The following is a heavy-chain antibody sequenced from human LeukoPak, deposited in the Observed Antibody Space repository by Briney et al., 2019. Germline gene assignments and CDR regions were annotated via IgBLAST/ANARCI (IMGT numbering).Heavy chain of an antibody. CDR2: IKADGSGT. CDR1: GLNLGPYA. D-gene: IGHD2/OR15-2a*01. Sequence: AGSLRHSCAPPGLNLGPYAMYWVRQGPRSGLEWVSVIKADGSGTFYSDSVRGRFTTSRDNSKNSLYLQMSSLTSDDTALYYCATWAFYHNLDVWGQGATVAVSS. CDR3: ATWAFYHNLDV. V-gene: IGHV3-43*02. J-gene: IGHJ6*02.